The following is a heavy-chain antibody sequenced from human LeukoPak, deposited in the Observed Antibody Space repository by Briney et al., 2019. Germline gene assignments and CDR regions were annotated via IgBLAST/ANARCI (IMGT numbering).Heavy chain of an antibody. D-gene: IGHD2-2*01. CDR1: GYTFTSYG. CDR3: ARDSRVVPAAMEFDY. Sequence: GASVKVSCKASGYTFTSYGISWVRQAPGQGLEWMGWISAYNGNTNYAQKLQGRVTMTADTSTSTAYVELRSLRSDDTAVYYCARDSRVVPAAMEFDYWGQGTLVTVSS. CDR2: ISAYNGNT. V-gene: IGHV1-18*01. J-gene: IGHJ4*02.